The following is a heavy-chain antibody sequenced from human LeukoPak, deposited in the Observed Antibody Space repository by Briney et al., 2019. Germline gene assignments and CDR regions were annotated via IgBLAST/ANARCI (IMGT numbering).Heavy chain of an antibody. Sequence: VASVKVSCKASGYTFSSYGISWVRQAPGQGLEWMGWINTYNGNTNYAQKVQGRVTLTTDTSRSTAYMELRNLRSDDTAFYSCAKQRRGGSYPIGASDIWGQGTMVTVSS. V-gene: IGHV1-18*01. CDR2: INTYNGNT. CDR1: GYTFSSYG. CDR3: AKQRRGGSYPIGASDI. D-gene: IGHD1-26*01. J-gene: IGHJ3*02.